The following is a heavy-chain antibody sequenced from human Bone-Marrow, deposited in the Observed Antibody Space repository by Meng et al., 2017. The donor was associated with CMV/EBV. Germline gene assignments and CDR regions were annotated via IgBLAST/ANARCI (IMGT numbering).Heavy chain of an antibody. Sequence: GESLKISCAVSGFTVSSNYMSWVRQAPGKGLEWVSVIYSGGTTYYADSVKGRFTISRDNSKNTLYLQMNSLRAEDTAVYYCASETAGTYYFDYWGQGTLVTVSS. D-gene: IGHD6-13*01. J-gene: IGHJ4*02. CDR1: GFTVSSNY. V-gene: IGHV3-66*02. CDR2: IYSGGTT. CDR3: ASETAGTYYFDY.